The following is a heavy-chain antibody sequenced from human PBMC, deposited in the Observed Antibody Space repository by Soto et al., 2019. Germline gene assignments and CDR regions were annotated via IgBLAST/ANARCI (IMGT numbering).Heavy chain of an antibody. Sequence: QVQLVQSGAEVQKPGASVKVSCQASGYTFTSHDINWVRQATGQGLEWMGWMNPNSGNTGYAQKFQGRLTMARDTSTSTAYLELSNLRSSETDVYYCASGIPCDICYYFWGQGSLVTVSS. J-gene: IGHJ4*02. V-gene: IGHV1-8*01. CDR1: GYTFTSHD. CDR2: MNPNSGNT. CDR3: ASGIPCDICYYF. D-gene: IGHD2-21*02.